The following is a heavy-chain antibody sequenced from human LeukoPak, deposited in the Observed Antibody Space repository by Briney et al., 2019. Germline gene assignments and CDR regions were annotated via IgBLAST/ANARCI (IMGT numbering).Heavy chain of an antibody. Sequence: GASVKVSCKASGGTFSSYAISWVRQAPGQGLEWMGRIIPILGIANYAQKFQGRVTITADKSTSTAYMELSSLRSEDTAVYYCARSSSGYFDWTDAFDIWGQGTMVTVSS. CDR2: IIPILGIA. J-gene: IGHJ3*02. CDR3: ARSSSGYFDWTDAFDI. D-gene: IGHD3-9*01. V-gene: IGHV1-69*04. CDR1: GGTFSSYA.